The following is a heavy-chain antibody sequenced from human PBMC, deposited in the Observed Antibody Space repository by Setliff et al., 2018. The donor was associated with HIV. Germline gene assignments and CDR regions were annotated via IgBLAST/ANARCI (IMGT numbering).Heavy chain of an antibody. Sequence: SETLSLTCTVYGGSFSNYYTNWIRQPPGKGLEWIGELSPSGTTRSNPSLQSRVTISLDTSNNQFSLKLTSVTAADTAMYYCVTSSSWSSRLNFWGPGMLVTVSS. CDR1: GGSFSNYY. D-gene: IGHD2-2*01. V-gene: IGHV4-34*01. CDR2: LSPSGTT. CDR3: VTSSSWSSRLNF. J-gene: IGHJ4*02.